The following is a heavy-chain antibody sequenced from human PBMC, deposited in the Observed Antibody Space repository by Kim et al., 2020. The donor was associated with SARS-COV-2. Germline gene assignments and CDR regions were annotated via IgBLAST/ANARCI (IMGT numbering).Heavy chain of an antibody. J-gene: IGHJ6*02. CDR2: ST. D-gene: IGHD3-10*01. V-gene: IGHV3-66*01. Sequence: STYYADSGKGRLTHSRDNSKNPLYLQMNSLRAEDTAVYYCARDLMVRGMDVWGQGTTVTVSS. CDR3: ARDLMVRGMDV.